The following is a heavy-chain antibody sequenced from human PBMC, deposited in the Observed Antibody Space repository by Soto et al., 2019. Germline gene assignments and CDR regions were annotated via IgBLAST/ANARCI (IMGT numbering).Heavy chain of an antibody. J-gene: IGHJ6*02. V-gene: IGHV3-74*03. Sequence: EVQLVESGGGLVQPGGSLRLSCAASGFTFSSYWVYWVRQAPGKGLVWVSRINNDGSLTQYADSVKGRFTISRDNAKNTLYLQMNSLRAEDTAVYYCVRDFHYYGLDVWGQGTTVTVSS. CDR2: INNDGSLT. CDR3: VRDFHYYGLDV. CDR1: GFTFSSYW.